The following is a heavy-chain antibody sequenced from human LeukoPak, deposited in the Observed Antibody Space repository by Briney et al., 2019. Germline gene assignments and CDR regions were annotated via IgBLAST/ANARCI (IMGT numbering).Heavy chain of an antibody. J-gene: IGHJ6*02. D-gene: IGHD3-10*01. CDR3: ARDGLPVWSNYHHYFGMDV. CDR2: INPNSGGT. CDR1: GYTFTGYY. Sequence: GASVKVSCKASGYTFTGYYMHWVRQAPGQGLEWMGRINPNSGGTNYAQKFQGRVTMTRDTSISTAYMELSRLRSDDTAVYYCARDGLPVWSNYHHYFGMDVLGPRDHGHRLL. V-gene: IGHV1-2*06.